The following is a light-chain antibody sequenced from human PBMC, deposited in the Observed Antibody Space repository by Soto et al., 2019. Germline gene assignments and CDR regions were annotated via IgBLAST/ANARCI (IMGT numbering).Light chain of an antibody. V-gene: IGKV3-20*01. J-gene: IGKJ1*01. CDR1: QSVSSN. Sequence: IMLTQSPATLSLSHGERATLSCRASQSVSSNLAWYQQKPGQAPRLLIYGASTRATGIPARFSGSVSGSDFTLTISSLEPEDFALYYCQQYGSSPWTFGQGTKV. CDR3: QQYGSSPWT. CDR2: GAS.